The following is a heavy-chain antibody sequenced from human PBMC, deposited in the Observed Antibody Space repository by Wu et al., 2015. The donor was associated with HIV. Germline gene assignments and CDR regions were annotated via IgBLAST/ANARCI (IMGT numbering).Heavy chain of an antibody. CDR1: GGTFSSYA. Sequence: QVQLVQSGAEVKKPGSSVKVSCKASGGTFSSYAISWVRQAPGQGLEWMGRIIPIFGTANYAQKFQGRVTITADESTSTAYMELSSLRSEDTAVYYCASGPIVVVPAAGYYYGMDVWGQGTTVTGLL. J-gene: IGHJ6*02. CDR2: IIPIFGTA. V-gene: IGHV1-69*13. D-gene: IGHD2-2*01. CDR3: ASGPIVVVPAAGYYYGMDV.